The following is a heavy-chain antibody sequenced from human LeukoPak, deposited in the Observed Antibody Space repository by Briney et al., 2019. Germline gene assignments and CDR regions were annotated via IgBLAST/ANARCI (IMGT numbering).Heavy chain of an antibody. CDR2: IIPIFGTA. D-gene: IGHD3-22*01. CDR3: ARDYYDSSGYYGC. J-gene: IGHJ4*02. CDR1: GYTFTSYG. Sequence: ASVKVSCKASGYTFTSYGISWVRQAPGQGLEWMGGIIPIFGTANYAQKFQGRVTITTDESTSTAYMELSSLRSEDTAVYYCARDYYDSSGYYGCWGQGTLVTVSS. V-gene: IGHV1-69*05.